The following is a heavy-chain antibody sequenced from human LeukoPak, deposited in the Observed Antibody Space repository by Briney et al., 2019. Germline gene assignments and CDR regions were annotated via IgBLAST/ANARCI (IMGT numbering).Heavy chain of an antibody. CDR2: IGSSNSYI. CDR3: ASEDCSSTSCSQDAFDI. D-gene: IGHD2-2*01. Sequence: GGSLRLSCAASGFTFSSYNMNWVRQAPGKGLEWVSSIGSSNSYIYYADSVKGRFTISRDNAKNSLYLQMNSLRDEDTAVYYCASEDCSSTSCSQDAFDIWGQGTMVTVSS. CDR1: GFTFSSYN. V-gene: IGHV3-21*01. J-gene: IGHJ3*02.